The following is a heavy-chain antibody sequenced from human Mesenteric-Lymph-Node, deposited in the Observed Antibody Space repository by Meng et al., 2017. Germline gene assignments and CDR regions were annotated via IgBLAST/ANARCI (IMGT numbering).Heavy chain of an antibody. D-gene: IGHD4-23*01. CDR1: GGSISSTSYN. V-gene: IGHV4-39*01. Sequence: QLQLQESGPGLVKPSETLSLTCTFSGGSISSTSYNWGWIRQPPGKGPEWIGRIYYSGSNYHNPSLKSRLTISVDTSKSQLALKLSSVTAADTAVYYCARQIFEFGYGGNSPFDYWGQGTLVTVSS. J-gene: IGHJ4*02. CDR3: ARQIFEFGYGGNSPFDY. CDR2: IYYSGSN.